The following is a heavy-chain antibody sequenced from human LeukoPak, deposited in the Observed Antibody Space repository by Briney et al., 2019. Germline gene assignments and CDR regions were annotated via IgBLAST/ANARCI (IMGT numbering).Heavy chain of an antibody. CDR2: IKQDGSEK. J-gene: IGHJ4*02. D-gene: IGHD2-2*01. CDR3: ARDGDIVVVPAPLDY. Sequence: GGSLRLSCAASGFTFSSYWMSWVRQAPGKGLEWVANIKQDGSEKYYVDSVKGRFTISRDNAKNSLYLQMNSLRAEDTAVYYCARDGDIVVVPAPLDYWGQGTLVTVSS. V-gene: IGHV3-7*01. CDR1: GFTFSSYW.